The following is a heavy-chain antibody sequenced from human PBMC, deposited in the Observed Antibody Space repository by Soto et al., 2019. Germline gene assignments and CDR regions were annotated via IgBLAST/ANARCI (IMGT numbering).Heavy chain of an antibody. V-gene: IGHV3-30*18. J-gene: IGHJ6*01. CDR3: AKEGGYEVGNYYGMDV. D-gene: IGHD5-12*01. CDR2: ISYDGSNK. Sequence: QVQLVESGGGVVQPGRSLRLSCAASGFTFSRYGMHWVRQAPGKGLEWAAGISYDGSNKYYADSVKGRFTISRDNCKNTLYLQMNSLRAEDPAVYYCAKEGGYEVGNYYGMDVWGQGTTVTVSS. CDR1: GFTFSRYG.